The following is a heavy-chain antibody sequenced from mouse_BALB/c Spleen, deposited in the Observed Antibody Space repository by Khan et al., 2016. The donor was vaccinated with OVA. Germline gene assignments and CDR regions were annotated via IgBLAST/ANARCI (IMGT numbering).Heavy chain of an antibody. D-gene: IGHD1-2*01. CDR1: GYSITSGYG. CDR3: ARTARIKY. Sequence: VQLKESGPGLVKPSQSLSLTCTVTGYSITSGYGRNWIRQFPGNKLEWMGYISYSGSTNYNPSLKSRISFTRDTSKNQFFLQLNYVTTEDTAAYYCARTARIKYWGQGTTLTVSS. J-gene: IGHJ2*01. CDR2: ISYSGST. V-gene: IGHV3-2*02.